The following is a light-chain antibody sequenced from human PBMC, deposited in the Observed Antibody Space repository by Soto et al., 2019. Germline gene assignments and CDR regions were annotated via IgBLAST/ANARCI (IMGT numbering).Light chain of an antibody. Sequence: EIVLTQSPATLSLYPGERATLSCRASQSVSSYLAWYQQKPGQAPRLLIYDASNTATGLPARFSGSGSGTDFTLTISSLEPEDFAVYYCQQRSNWPRTFGQGTKVDIK. J-gene: IGKJ1*01. CDR1: QSVSSY. V-gene: IGKV3-11*01. CDR3: QQRSNWPRT. CDR2: DAS.